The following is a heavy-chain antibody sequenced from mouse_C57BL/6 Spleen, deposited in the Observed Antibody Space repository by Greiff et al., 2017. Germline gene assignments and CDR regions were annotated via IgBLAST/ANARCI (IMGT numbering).Heavy chain of an antibody. V-gene: IGHV1-80*01. D-gene: IGHD3-2*02. CDR3: ARRQLRSYFDY. Sequence: QVQLQQSGAELVKPGASVKISCKASGYAFSSYWLNWVKQRPGKGLEWIGQIYPGDGDTNYNGKLKGKATLTADKSSSTAYMQLSSLTSEDSAVYFCARRQLRSYFDYWGQGTTLTVSS. CDR1: GYAFSSYW. J-gene: IGHJ2*01. CDR2: IYPGDGDT.